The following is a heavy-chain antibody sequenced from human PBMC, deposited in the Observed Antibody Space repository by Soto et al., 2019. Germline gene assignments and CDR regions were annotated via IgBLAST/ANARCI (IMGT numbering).Heavy chain of an antibody. J-gene: IGHJ4*02. Sequence: TSETLSLTCTVSGGSISSYYWSWIRQPPGKGLEWIGYIYYSGSTNYNPSLKSRVTISVDTSKNQFSLKLSSVTAADTAVYYCARAIPLGYDSSGYYPGDFDYWGQGTLVTVSS. CDR3: ARAIPLGYDSSGYYPGDFDY. V-gene: IGHV4-59*01. CDR2: IYYSGST. CDR1: GGSISSYY. D-gene: IGHD3-22*01.